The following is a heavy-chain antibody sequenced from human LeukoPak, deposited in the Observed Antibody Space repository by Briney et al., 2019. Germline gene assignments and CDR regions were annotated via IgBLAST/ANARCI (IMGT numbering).Heavy chain of an antibody. Sequence: GGSLRLSCAASGFTFSSYSMNWVRQAPGKGLEWVSSISSSSSYIYYADSVKGRFTISRDNAKNSLYLQMNSLRAEDTAVYYCARLLRFLEWSAYYGMDVWGQGTMVTVSS. CDR2: ISSSSSYI. CDR1: GFTFSSYS. D-gene: IGHD3-3*01. V-gene: IGHV3-21*01. J-gene: IGHJ6*02. CDR3: ARLLRFLEWSAYYGMDV.